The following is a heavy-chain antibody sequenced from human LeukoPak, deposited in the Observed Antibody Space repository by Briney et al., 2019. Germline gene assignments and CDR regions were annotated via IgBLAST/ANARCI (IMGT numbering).Heavy chain of an antibody. Sequence: SETLSLTCAVYGGSFSGYYWSWIRQPPGKGLEWIGEINHSGSTNYNPSLKSRVTISVDTSKNQFSLKLSSVTAADTAVYYCARGPLKYYYGSGSYYAPPFYYGMDVWGQGTTVTVSS. CDR2: INHSGST. D-gene: IGHD3-10*01. J-gene: IGHJ6*02. CDR3: ARGPLKYYYGSGSYYAPPFYYGMDV. CDR1: GGSFSGYY. V-gene: IGHV4-34*01.